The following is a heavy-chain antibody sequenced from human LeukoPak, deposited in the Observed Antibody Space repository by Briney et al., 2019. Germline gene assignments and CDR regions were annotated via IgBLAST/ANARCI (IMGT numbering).Heavy chain of an antibody. Sequence: PGGSLRLSCAASGFTVSGTYMSWVRQAPGKGLEWVSIIYSGGSTYYADSVKGRFTISRDNSKNTLYLQMNSLRAEDTAFYYCARDAATGHDAFDIWGQGTMVTVSS. CDR3: ARDAATGHDAFDI. J-gene: IGHJ3*02. CDR2: IYSGGST. CDR1: GFTVSGTY. V-gene: IGHV3-53*01. D-gene: IGHD4-17*01.